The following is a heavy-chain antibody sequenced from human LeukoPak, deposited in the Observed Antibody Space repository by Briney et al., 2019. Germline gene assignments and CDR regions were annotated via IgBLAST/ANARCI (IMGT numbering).Heavy chain of an antibody. CDR1: GFTFSSYS. Sequence: TPGGSLRLSCAASGFTFSSYSMNWVRQAPGRGLEWVSSIRFTGSYIYYADSVKGRFTISRDDAKNLLSLQMISLRVEDTAVYYCTRAGPRRDGCNSDYWGQGTLVTVSS. J-gene: IGHJ4*02. V-gene: IGHV3-21*01. CDR3: TRAGPRRDGCNSDY. D-gene: IGHD5-24*01. CDR2: IRFTGSYI.